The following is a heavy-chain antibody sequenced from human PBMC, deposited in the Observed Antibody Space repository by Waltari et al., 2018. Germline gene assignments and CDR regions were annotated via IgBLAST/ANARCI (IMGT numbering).Heavy chain of an antibody. CDR3: TRVIASGYDLGSLVGAFDI. CDR2: IRSKAYGGTT. J-gene: IGHJ3*02. V-gene: IGHV3-49*04. Sequence: EVQLVESGGGLVQPGRSLRLSCTASGFTFGDYAMSWVRQAPGQGLEWVGFIRSKAYGGTTEYAASVKGRFTISRDDSKSIAYLQMNSLKTEDTAVYYCTRVIASGYDLGSLVGAFDIWGQGTMVTVSS. D-gene: IGHD5-12*01. CDR1: GFTFGDYA.